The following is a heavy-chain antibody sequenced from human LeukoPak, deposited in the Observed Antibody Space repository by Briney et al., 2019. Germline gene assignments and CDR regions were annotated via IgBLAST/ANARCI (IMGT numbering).Heavy chain of an antibody. Sequence: SETLSLTCTVSGGSISSYYWSWIRQPPGKGLEWIGYIYYSGTTNYNPSLKSRVTISVDTSKNQFSLKLSSVTAADTAVYFCAKSVPAAMIWFDPWGQGTLVTVSS. CDR1: GGSISSYY. V-gene: IGHV4-59*01. D-gene: IGHD2-2*01. CDR3: AKSVPAAMIWFDP. J-gene: IGHJ5*02. CDR2: IYYSGTT.